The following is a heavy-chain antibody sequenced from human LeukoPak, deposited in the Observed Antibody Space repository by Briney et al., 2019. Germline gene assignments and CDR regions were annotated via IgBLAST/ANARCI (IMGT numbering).Heavy chain of an antibody. CDR2: MFHSGST. CDR1: GYSISSGFY. CDR3: ARDWFGAVTKNYFDY. V-gene: IGHV4-38-2*02. J-gene: IGHJ4*02. D-gene: IGHD3-16*01. Sequence: SETLSLTCSVSGYSISSGFYWGWIRQPPGKGLECIGSMFHSGSTYYNPSLKSRVTISVDTSKNQFSLKLSSVTAADTAVYYCARDWFGAVTKNYFDYWGQGTLVTVSS.